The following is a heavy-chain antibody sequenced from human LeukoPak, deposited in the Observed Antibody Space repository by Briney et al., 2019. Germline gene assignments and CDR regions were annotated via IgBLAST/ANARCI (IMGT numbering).Heavy chain of an antibody. CDR3: ARDVVVPAAISIVASTFDY. Sequence: GASVKVSCKASGYTFTGYYMHWVRQAPGQGLEWMGWINPNSGGTNYAQKFQGRVTMTRDTSISTAYMELSRLRSDDTAVYYCARDVVVPAAISIVASTFDYWGQGILVTVSS. CDR1: GYTFTGYY. V-gene: IGHV1-2*02. CDR2: INPNSGGT. D-gene: IGHD2-2*02. J-gene: IGHJ4*02.